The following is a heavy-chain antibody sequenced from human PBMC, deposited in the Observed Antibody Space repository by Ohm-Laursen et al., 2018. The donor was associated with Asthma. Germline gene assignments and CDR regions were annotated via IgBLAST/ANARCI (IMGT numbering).Heavy chain of an antibody. CDR2: IWYDGSNK. J-gene: IGHJ4*02. D-gene: IGHD4-23*01. Sequence: SLRLSCTASGFTFSSYGMHWVRQAPGKGLEWVAVIWYDGSNKYYADSVKGRFTISRDNSKNTLYLQMNSLRAEDTAVYYCARDLNLYGGNSAGPFDYWGQGTLVTVSS. CDR1: GFTFSSYG. V-gene: IGHV3-33*01. CDR3: ARDLNLYGGNSAGPFDY.